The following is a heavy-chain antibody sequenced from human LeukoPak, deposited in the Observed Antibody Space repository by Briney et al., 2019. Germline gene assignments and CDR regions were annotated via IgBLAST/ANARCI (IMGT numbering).Heavy chain of an antibody. CDR3: AKSGLWEPACFDP. V-gene: IGHV3-23*01. J-gene: IGHJ5*02. CDR1: GFIFTNYW. D-gene: IGHD1-26*01. CDR2: ISGSGGST. Sequence: PGGSLRLSCAASGFIFTNYWMTWVRQAPGKGLEWVSAISGSGGSTYYADSVKGRFTISRDNSKNTLYLQMNSLRAEDTAVYYCAKSGLWEPACFDPWGQGTLVTVSS.